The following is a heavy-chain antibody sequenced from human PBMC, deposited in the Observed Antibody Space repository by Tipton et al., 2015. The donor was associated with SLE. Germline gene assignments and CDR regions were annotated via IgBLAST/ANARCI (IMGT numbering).Heavy chain of an antibody. CDR2: INHSGST. V-gene: IGHV4-34*01. CDR1: GGSFSGYY. D-gene: IGHD3-3*01. Sequence: TLSLTCAVYGGSFSGYYWSWIRQPPGKGLEWIGEINHSGSTNYNPSLKSRVTLSVDTSKNQFSLKLSSVTAADTAVYYCARGGNYDFFRSPHAYFDYWGQGTLVTVSS. J-gene: IGHJ4*02. CDR3: ARGGNYDFFRSPHAYFDY.